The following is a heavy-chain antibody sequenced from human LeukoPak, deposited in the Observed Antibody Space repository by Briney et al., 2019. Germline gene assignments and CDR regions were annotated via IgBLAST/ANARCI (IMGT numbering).Heavy chain of an antibody. CDR1: GGSFSGYY. J-gene: IGHJ5*02. D-gene: IGHD3-10*01. V-gene: IGHV4-34*01. CDR3: ARARITMVRGVIIKSFDP. Sequence: SETLSLTCAVYGGSFSGYYWSWIRQPPGKGLEWIGEINHSGSTNYNPSLKSRVTISVDTSKNQFSLKLSSVTAADTAVYYCARARITMVRGVIIKSFDPWGQGTLVTVSS. CDR2: INHSGST.